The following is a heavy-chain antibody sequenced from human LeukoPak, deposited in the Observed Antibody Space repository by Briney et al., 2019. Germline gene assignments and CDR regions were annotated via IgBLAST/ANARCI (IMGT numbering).Heavy chain of an antibody. V-gene: IGHV1-24*01. CDR3: ATGLYCGGDCPFDY. D-gene: IGHD2-21*02. CDR1: GYTLTELS. J-gene: IGHJ4*02. CDR2: FDPEDGET. Sequence: ASVKVSCKVSGYTLTELSMHWVRQAPGKGLEWMGGFDPEDGETIYAQKFQGRVTMTEDTSTDTAHMELSSLRSEDTAVYYCATGLYCGGDCPFDYWGQGTLVTVSS.